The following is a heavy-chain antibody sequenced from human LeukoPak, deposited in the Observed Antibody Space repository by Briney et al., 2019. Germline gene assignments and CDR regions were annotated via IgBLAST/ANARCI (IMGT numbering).Heavy chain of an antibody. Sequence: GGSLRLSCAASGFTFSSYSMNWVRQAPGKGLEWVAVISYDGSNKYYADSVKGRFTISRDNSKNTLYLQMNSLRAEDTAVYYCAREARWYYFDYWGQGTLVTVSS. D-gene: IGHD2-15*01. V-gene: IGHV3-30*03. J-gene: IGHJ4*02. CDR2: ISYDGSNK. CDR1: GFTFSSYS. CDR3: AREARWYYFDY.